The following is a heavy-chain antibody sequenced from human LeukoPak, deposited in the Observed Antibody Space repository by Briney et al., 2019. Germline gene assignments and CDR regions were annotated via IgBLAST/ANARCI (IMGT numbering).Heavy chain of an antibody. CDR2: IYYSGST. CDR3: AGRTGIALDY. D-gene: IGHD6-13*01. V-gene: IGHV4-59*08. CDR1: GGSISSYY. J-gene: IGHJ4*02. Sequence: SETLSLTCTVPGGSISSYYWSSIRQPPGKGLEWHGSIYYSGSTNYNPSLKSRVTISVGTSKNQYSLKLSSVTAADTAVYYCAGRTGIALDYWGQGTLVTVSS.